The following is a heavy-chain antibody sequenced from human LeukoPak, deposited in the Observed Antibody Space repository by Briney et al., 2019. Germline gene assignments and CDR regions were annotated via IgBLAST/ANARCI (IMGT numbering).Heavy chain of an antibody. CDR3: ARDIVATASNWFDP. CDR2: INSDGSRT. CDR1: GSTFSSYW. D-gene: IGHD5-12*01. V-gene: IGHV3-74*01. Sequence: GGSLRLSCAASGSTFSSYWMHWVRQAPGKGLVWVSGINSDGSRTRYGDPVKGRFTISRDNAKNTLYLQMNSLRAEDTAVYYCARDIVATASNWFDPWGQGTLVTVSS. J-gene: IGHJ5*02.